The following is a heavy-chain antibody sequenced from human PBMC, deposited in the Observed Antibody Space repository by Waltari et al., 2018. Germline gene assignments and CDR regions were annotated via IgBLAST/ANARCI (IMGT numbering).Heavy chain of an antibody. CDR3: GKDLHYYAADY. CDR1: GFKFMNFA. Sequence: EVQSLESGGGLVQPGGSLRLYCAASGFKFMNFAMVWVLQATGKGLEWVAGVGSDFSTQYGVAVKGRFTISRDNSKNTVYLEMNNLRAEHTAIYFCGKDLHYYAADYWGQGPLVTVSS. CDR2: VGSDFST. D-gene: IGHD3-10*01. J-gene: IGHJ4*02. V-gene: IGHV3-23*01.